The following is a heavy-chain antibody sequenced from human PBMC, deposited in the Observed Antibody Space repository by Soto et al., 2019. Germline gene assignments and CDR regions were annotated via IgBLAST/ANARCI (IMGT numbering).Heavy chain of an antibody. CDR2: IYWDDDK. D-gene: IGHD6-19*01. J-gene: IGHJ4*02. CDR1: GFSLSTSGVG. CDR3: AHNINDWYGFDY. Sequence: HITLKESGPTLVKPTQTLTLTCTFSGFSLSTSGVGVGWIRQPPGKALEWLALIYWDDDKRYSPSLKSRLTNTRDTSKNQVVLTMTNMDPVDTATYYCAHNINDWYGFDYWGQGTLVTVAS. V-gene: IGHV2-5*02.